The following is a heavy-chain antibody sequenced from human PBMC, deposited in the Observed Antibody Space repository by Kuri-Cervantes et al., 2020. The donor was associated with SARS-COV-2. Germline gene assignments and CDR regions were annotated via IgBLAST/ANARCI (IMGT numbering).Heavy chain of an antibody. Sequence: GSLRLSCAVYGGSFSGYYWSWIRQPPGKGLEWIGEINHSGSTNYNPSLKSRVTISVDTSKNQFSLKLSSVTAADTAVYYCARHDYSNSNFDYWGQGTLVTVSS. CDR3: ARHDYSNSNFDY. D-gene: IGHD4-11*01. CDR1: GGSFSGYY. CDR2: INHSGST. V-gene: IGHV4-34*01. J-gene: IGHJ4*02.